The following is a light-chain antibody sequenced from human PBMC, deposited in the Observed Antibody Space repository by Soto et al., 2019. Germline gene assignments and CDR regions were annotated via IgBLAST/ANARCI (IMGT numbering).Light chain of an antibody. J-gene: IGKJ2*01. CDR1: QSVSSSY. V-gene: IGKV3-20*01. CDR2: GAS. CDR3: QQYGSSLGYT. Sequence: EIVLTQSPGTLSLSPGERATLSCRASQSVSSSYLAWYQQQPGQAPRLRIYGASSRATGIPDRFSGSGSGKDFTLTISRLEPEDFAVYYCQQYGSSLGYTFGQGTKLEIK.